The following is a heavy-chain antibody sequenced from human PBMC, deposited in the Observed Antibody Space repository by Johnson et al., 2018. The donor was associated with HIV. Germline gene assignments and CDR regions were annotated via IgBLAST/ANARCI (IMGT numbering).Heavy chain of an antibody. V-gene: IGHV3-30*18. J-gene: IGHJ3*02. D-gene: IGHD6-19*01. CDR1: GFSFSSYD. CDR3: GKDRAVAGKGHDAFDI. Sequence: QMQLVESGGGVVQPGRSLRLSCAASGFSFSSYDMHWVRQAPGKGLEWVAVISYDGSNKYYADSVKGRFTISRDNSKNTLYLQMNSLRAEDTAVYYSGKDRAVAGKGHDAFDIWGQGTMVTVSS. CDR2: ISYDGSNK.